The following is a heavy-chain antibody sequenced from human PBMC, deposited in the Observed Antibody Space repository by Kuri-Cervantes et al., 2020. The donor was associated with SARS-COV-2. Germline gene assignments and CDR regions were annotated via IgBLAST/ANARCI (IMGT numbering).Heavy chain of an antibody. CDR1: GGSVSPYY. CDR3: AKSQRLAAGKVGWFDP. CDR2: VYYNGNT. V-gene: IGHV4-59*02. D-gene: IGHD1-1*01. J-gene: IGHJ5*02. Sequence: SETLSLTCSVSGGSVSPYYWSWIRQPPGKGLEWIGYVYYNGNTNYNPSLKSRVTMSIDTSKNQFSLEVTSVTATDTAVYYCAKSQRLAAGKVGWFDPWGQGILVTVSS.